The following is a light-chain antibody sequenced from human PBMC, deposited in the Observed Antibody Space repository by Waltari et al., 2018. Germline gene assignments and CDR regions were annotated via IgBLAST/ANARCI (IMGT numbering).Light chain of an antibody. Sequence: EIVLTQSPGTLSLSPGERATLACTASQSVCRYLDWYQRKPGQTPRLLIYDASRRATGIPDRFSGSGSGTDFSLTISRLEPEDFAVYYCQHYVRLPATFGQGTKVEI. V-gene: IGKV3-20*01. CDR1: QSVCRY. CDR2: DAS. CDR3: QHYVRLPAT. J-gene: IGKJ1*01.